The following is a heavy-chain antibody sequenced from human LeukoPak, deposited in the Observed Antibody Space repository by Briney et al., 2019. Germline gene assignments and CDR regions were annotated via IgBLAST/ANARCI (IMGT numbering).Heavy chain of an antibody. V-gene: IGHV3-30-3*01. CDR2: ISYDGSHK. CDR1: GFNFSSYA. Sequence: PGGSLRLSCAVSGFNFSSYAMHWVRQAPGTGLDWVAVISYDGSHKYYADSVKGRFTISRDNSKNTVYLQMNSLRTEDTAVYSCARRSAAVDYWGQGTLVTVSS. J-gene: IGHJ4*02. CDR3: ARRSAAVDY. D-gene: IGHD6-13*01.